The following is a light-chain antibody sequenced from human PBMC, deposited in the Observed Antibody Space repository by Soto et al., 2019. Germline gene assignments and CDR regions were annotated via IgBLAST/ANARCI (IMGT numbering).Light chain of an antibody. CDR1: QSISSN. CDR3: QQHNNWPYT. CDR2: DAS. Sequence: EIVMTQSPATLSVSPGERATLSCRASQSISSNLAWYQQKPGQAPRLLIYDASTRATGIPARFSGSGSGTEFTLTISSLQSEDFAVYYCQQHNNWPYTFGQGTKVEIK. J-gene: IGKJ2*01. V-gene: IGKV3D-15*01.